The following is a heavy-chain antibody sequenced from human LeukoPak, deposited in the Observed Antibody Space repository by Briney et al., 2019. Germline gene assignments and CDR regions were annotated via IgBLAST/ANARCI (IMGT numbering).Heavy chain of an antibody. Sequence: SVKVSCKASGYTFTGYYMHWVRQAPGQGLEWMGGIIPIFGTANYAQKFQGRVTITADESTSTAYMELSSLRSEDTAVYYCARGLDSSSWYPTFDYWGQGTLVTVSS. D-gene: IGHD6-13*01. J-gene: IGHJ4*02. CDR3: ARGLDSSSWYPTFDY. CDR2: IIPIFGTA. V-gene: IGHV1-69*13. CDR1: GYTFTGYY.